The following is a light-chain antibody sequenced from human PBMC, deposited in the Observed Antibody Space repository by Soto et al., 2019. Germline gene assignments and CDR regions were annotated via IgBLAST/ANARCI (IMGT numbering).Light chain of an antibody. J-gene: IGKJ1*01. CDR2: AAS. V-gene: IGKV1-9*01. CDR1: QGISSY. Sequence: IQLTQSPSSLSASVEDRVTITCRASQGISSYLAWYQQKPGKAPKLLIYAASTLQSGVPSRFSGSGSGTDFTLTISSLQPEDFATYYCQQLNNYPWTFGQGTKVEIK. CDR3: QQLNNYPWT.